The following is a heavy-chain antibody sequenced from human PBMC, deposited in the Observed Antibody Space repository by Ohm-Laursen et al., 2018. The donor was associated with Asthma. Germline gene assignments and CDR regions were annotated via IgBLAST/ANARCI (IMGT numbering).Heavy chain of an antibody. CDR3: AVSIYAYGEGAY. V-gene: IGHV3-7*05. CDR1: GFTFSNHC. Sequence: SLRLSCAASGFTFSNHCMPWVRQAPGRGLEWVANINQDGSIWGYVDSVKGRFAISRDNAHNSLYLQMNSLRAEDTAFYYCAVSIYAYGEGAYWGQGTLVTVSS. D-gene: IGHD3-10*01. J-gene: IGHJ4*02. CDR2: INQDGSIW.